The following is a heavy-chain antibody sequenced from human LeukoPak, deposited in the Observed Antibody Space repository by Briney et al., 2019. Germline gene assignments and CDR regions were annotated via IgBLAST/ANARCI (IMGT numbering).Heavy chain of an antibody. CDR2: IIPIFGTA. Sequence: SVKVSCTASGGTFSSYAISWVRQAPGQGLEWMGRIIPIFGTANYAQKFQGRVTITTDESTSTAYMELSSLRSEDTAVYYCAREVTPFDAFDIWGQGTMVTVSS. D-gene: IGHD2-21*02. CDR3: AREVTPFDAFDI. J-gene: IGHJ3*02. CDR1: GGTFSSYA. V-gene: IGHV1-69*05.